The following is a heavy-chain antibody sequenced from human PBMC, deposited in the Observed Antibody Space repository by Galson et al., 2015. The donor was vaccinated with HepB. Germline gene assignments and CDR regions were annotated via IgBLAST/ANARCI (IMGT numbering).Heavy chain of an antibody. Sequence: TLSLTCTVSGGSVSSGSYYWSWIRQPPGKGLEWIGRMYTSGGTNYNPSLKSRITMSLDTSKNQFSLKLRSVTAADTAVYYCARALVTDRKEFRAYYNYYYMDVWGKGTTVTVSS. V-gene: IGHV4-61*02. CDR2: MYTSGGT. J-gene: IGHJ6*03. D-gene: IGHD3-9*01. CDR3: ARALVTDRKEFRAYYNYYYMDV. CDR1: GGSVSSGSYY.